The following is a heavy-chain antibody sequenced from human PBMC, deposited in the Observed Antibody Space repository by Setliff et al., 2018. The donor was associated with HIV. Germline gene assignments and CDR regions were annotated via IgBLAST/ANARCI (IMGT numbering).Heavy chain of an antibody. CDR1: GGSIRNGLYY. CDR3: ASEAWTSYRSSSGYYYYYMDV. J-gene: IGHJ6*03. Sequence: KTSETLSLTCTVSGGSIRNGLYYWHWIRQPPGKGLEWIGSVYYSGSTYYKPSLKSRVTISVDTSKNQFSLRLSSETAADRAVYYCASEAWTSYRSSSGYYYYYMDVWGKGTTVTVSS. D-gene: IGHD6-6*01. V-gene: IGHV4-39*07. CDR2: VYYSGST.